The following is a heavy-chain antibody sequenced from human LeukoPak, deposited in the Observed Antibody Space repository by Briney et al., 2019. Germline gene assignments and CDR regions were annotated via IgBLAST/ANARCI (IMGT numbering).Heavy chain of an antibody. D-gene: IGHD5-18*01. J-gene: IGHJ4*02. V-gene: IGHV4-30-4*01. CDR1: GGSISSGDYS. CDR3: ARLYSYGYYYFHY. Sequence: SETLSLTCTVSGGSISSGDYSWSWMRQPPGKGLEWIGYIYYSGSTYYNPSLKSRVTISVDTSKNQFSLKLSSVTAADTAVYYSARLYSYGYYYFHYWGQGTLVTVSS. CDR2: IYYSGST.